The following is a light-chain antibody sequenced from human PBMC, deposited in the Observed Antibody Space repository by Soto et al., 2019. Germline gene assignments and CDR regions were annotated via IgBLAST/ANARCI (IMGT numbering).Light chain of an antibody. V-gene: IGKV1-8*01. J-gene: IGKJ1*01. Sequence: AIRMTQSPSSFSPSTGDRVTITCRASQGISSYLAWYQQKPGKAHKLLIYAASTLQSGVPSRFSGSGSGTDFTLTISCLQSEDFATYSCQKYYSYPWTFGQGTKVDIK. CDR2: AAS. CDR1: QGISSY. CDR3: QKYYSYPWT.